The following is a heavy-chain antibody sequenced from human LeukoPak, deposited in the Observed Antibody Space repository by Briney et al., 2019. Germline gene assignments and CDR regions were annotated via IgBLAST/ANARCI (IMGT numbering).Heavy chain of an antibody. CDR3: AREMTTVTTLGY. V-gene: IGHV1-2*02. CDR2: INPNSGGT. CDR1: GYTFTRYY. J-gene: IGHJ4*02. D-gene: IGHD4-17*01. Sequence: VASVKVSCKASGYTFTRYYMHWVRHAPGQGLEWMGWINPNSGGTNYAQKFQGRVTMTRDTSISTAYMELSRLRSDDTAVYYCAREMTTVTTLGYWGQGTLVTVSS.